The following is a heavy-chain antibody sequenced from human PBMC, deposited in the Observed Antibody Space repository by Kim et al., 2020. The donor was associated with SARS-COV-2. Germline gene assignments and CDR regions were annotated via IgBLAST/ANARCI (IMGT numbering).Heavy chain of an antibody. CDR3: AKGGSWCDY. D-gene: IGHD6-13*01. Sequence: GDPFSTDSEKRRFTVPRDNSRNTLYLQMNSLTAEDTALYYCAKGGSWCDYWGQGTLVTVSS. V-gene: IGHV3-23*01. J-gene: IGHJ4*02. CDR2: GDP.